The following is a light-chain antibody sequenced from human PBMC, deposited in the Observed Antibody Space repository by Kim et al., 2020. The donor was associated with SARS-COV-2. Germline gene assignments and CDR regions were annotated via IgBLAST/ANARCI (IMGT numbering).Light chain of an antibody. CDR3: QSYDSDNWV. J-gene: IGLJ3*02. Sequence: NFMLTQPHSVSESPGKTVTISCTRITGSIVGDYVQWYQQRPGSSPTSVIYENNQRTSGVPDRFSGSIDSYSNSASITISGLKTEDEADYYCQSYDSDNWVFGGGTQLTVL. CDR2: ENN. V-gene: IGLV6-57*01. CDR1: TGSIVGDY.